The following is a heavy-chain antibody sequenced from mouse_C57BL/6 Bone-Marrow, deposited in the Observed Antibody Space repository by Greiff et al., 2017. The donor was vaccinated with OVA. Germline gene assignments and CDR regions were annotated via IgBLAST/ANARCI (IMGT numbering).Heavy chain of an antibody. V-gene: IGHV1-64*01. CDR3: ANYYGSSYVDFAY. J-gene: IGHJ3*01. CDR1: GYTFTSYW. D-gene: IGHD1-1*01. CDR2: IHPNSGST. Sequence: QVQLQQPGAELVKPGASVKLSCKASGYTFTSYWMHWVKQRPGQGLEWIGMIHPNSGSTNYNEKFKSKATLTVDKSSSTAYMQLSSLTSEDYAVYYCANYYGSSYVDFAYWGQGTLVTVSA.